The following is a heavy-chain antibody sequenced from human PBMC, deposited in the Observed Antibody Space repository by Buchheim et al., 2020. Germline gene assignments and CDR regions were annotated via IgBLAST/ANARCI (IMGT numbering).Heavy chain of an antibody. Sequence: QVQLVQSGAEVKKPGSSVKVSCKASGGTFSSYAISWVRQAPGQGLEWMGWINPNSGGTNYAQKFQGRVTMTRDTSISTAYMELSRLRSDDTAVYYCARCLWSWCNWFDPWGQGTL. D-gene: IGHD6-13*01. CDR3: ARCLWSWCNWFDP. V-gene: IGHV1-2*02. CDR2: INPNSGGT. J-gene: IGHJ5*02. CDR1: GGTFSSYA.